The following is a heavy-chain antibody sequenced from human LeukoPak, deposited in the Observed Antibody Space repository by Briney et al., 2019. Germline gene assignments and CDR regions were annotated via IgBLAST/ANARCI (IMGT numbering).Heavy chain of an antibody. V-gene: IGHV3-7*01. CDR2: IKQDGSEE. CDR3: ARDVDSSGSYPQKYYYGMDV. Sequence: GGSLRLSCGVSGFTFSRYWMSWVRQAPGKGLEWVANIKQDGSEEYYVDSVKGRFTIFRDNAKNSLYLQMNSLRAEDTAVYYCARDVDSSGSYPQKYYYGMDVWGQGTTVTVSS. CDR1: GFTFSRYW. D-gene: IGHD3-10*01. J-gene: IGHJ6*02.